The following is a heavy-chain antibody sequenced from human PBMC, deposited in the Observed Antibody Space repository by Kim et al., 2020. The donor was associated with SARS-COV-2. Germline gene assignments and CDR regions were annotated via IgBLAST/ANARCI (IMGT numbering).Heavy chain of an antibody. J-gene: IGHJ4*02. V-gene: IGHV3-74*01. CDR2: INSDGSSK. Sequence: GGSLRLSCAASGVTFSSYWWHWVRQAPGKGLVWVSRINSDGSSKSYADSVKGRFTTSRDNAKNTLYLQMNSLRAEDTAVYYCARDLVAARGLNVLDYWGQGTLVTASP. D-gene: IGHD6-6*01. CDR1: GVTFSSYW. CDR3: ARDLVAARGLNVLDY.